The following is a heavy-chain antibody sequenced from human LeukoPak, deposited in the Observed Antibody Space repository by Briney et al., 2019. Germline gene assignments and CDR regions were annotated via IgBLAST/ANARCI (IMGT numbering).Heavy chain of an antibody. CDR1: GGSLSSGDYY. J-gene: IGHJ4*02. CDR3: ASRTYYDILTGFDY. D-gene: IGHD3-9*01. V-gene: IGHV4-30-4*01. Sequence: SETLSLTCTVSGGSLSSGDYYWSWVRQPPGKGLEWLGYIYYSGSTYYNPSLKSRVTISVDTSKNQFSLKLSSVTAADTAVYYCASRTYYDILTGFDYWGQGTLVTVSS. CDR2: IYYSGST.